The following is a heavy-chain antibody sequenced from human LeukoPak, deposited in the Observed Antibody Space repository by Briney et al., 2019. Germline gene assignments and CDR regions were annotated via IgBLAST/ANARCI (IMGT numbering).Heavy chain of an antibody. J-gene: IGHJ3*02. V-gene: IGHV1-2*02. Sequence: GASVKVSCKASGYTFTSYGISWVRQAPGQGLEWMGWINPNSGGTNYAQKFQGRVTMTRDTSISTAYMELSRLRSDDTAVYYCATPVAGIDRDLDAFDIWGQGTMVTVSS. CDR3: ATPVAGIDRDLDAFDI. CDR2: INPNSGGT. CDR1: GYTFTSYG. D-gene: IGHD6-19*01.